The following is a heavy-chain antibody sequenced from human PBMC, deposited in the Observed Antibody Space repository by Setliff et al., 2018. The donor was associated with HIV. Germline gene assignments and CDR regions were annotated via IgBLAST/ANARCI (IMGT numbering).Heavy chain of an antibody. CDR1: GYTLTELS. CDR2: FDPEYDKT. CDR3: ATRAYDSSGYLRSRVSGAAFDI. Sequence: PGPPVKVSCKVSGYTLTELSIHWVRQAPGKGLERMGGFDPEYDKTFYAQKFQGRVTMSEDTSTDTAYMELTSLRSEDTAVYYCATRAYDSSGYLRSRVSGAAFDIWGQGTMVTVSS. V-gene: IGHV1-24*01. D-gene: IGHD3-22*01. J-gene: IGHJ3*02.